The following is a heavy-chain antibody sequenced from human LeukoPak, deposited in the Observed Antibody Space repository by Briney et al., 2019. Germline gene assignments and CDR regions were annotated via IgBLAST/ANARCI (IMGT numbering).Heavy chain of an antibody. V-gene: IGHV5-51*04. CDR2: TYPGDSDA. CDR3: VRRYYYDGTGSYFDY. CDR1: GYNFATHW. J-gene: IGHJ4*02. Sequence: GESLKISCKGSGYNFATHWIAWVRHMPGKGLESMGITYPGDSDARYNPSFQGQVTISVDKRISTAYMQWNSLEASDTAMYYCVRRYYYDGTGSYFDYWGQGTLVTVSS. D-gene: IGHD3-22*01.